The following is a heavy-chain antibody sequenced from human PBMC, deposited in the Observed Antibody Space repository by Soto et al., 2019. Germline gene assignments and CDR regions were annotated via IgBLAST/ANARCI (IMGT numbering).Heavy chain of an antibody. J-gene: IGHJ6*03. V-gene: IGHV1-69*08. Sequence: QVQLVQSGAEVKTPGSSVKVSCKASGGSFSTYTINWVRQAPGQGLEWMGRIIPVIGIGNYAQKFKGRVTITADKSTSTAYMELSSLRSEDTAVYSCAGEDYDYYYLDVWGKGTTVTVSS. CDR2: IIPVIGIG. CDR1: GGSFSTYT. CDR3: AGEDYDYYYLDV.